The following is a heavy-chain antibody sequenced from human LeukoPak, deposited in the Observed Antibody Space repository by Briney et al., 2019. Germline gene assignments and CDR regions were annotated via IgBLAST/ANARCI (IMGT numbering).Heavy chain of an antibody. CDR2: ISSNGGST. Sequence: GGSLRLSCSASGFTFSSYAMHWVRQAPGKGLGYVSAISSNGGSTYYADSVKGRFTISRDNSKNTLYLQMSSLRAEDTAVYYCVKGASSGWYEYIDYWGQGTLVTVSS. V-gene: IGHV3-64D*06. CDR1: GFTFSSYA. CDR3: VKGASSGWYEYIDY. J-gene: IGHJ4*02. D-gene: IGHD6-19*01.